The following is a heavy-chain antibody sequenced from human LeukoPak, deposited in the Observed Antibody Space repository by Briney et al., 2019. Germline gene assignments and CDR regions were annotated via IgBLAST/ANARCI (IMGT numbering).Heavy chain of an antibody. J-gene: IGHJ4*02. D-gene: IGHD2-21*02. CDR2: ISYDGSNK. CDR3: ARELNAVTALDY. Sequence: GGSLRLSCAASGFTFSSYAMHWVRQAPGKGLEWVAVISYDGSNKYYADSVKGRFTISRDNSKNTLYLQMNSLRAEDTAVYYCARELNAVTALDYWGQGTLVTVSS. V-gene: IGHV3-30-3*01. CDR1: GFTFSSYA.